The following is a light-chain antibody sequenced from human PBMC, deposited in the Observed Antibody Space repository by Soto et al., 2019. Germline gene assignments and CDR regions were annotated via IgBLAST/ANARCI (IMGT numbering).Light chain of an antibody. J-gene: IGKJ1*01. Sequence: DIQMTQSPSSLCGSVGDGVTITCRASQTISSWLAWYQQKPGKAPKLLIYKASTLKSGVPSRFSGSGSGTEFTLTISSLQPDDFATYYCQHYNSYSEAFGQGTKVDIK. CDR3: QHYNSYSEA. CDR1: QTISSW. V-gene: IGKV1-5*03. CDR2: KAS.